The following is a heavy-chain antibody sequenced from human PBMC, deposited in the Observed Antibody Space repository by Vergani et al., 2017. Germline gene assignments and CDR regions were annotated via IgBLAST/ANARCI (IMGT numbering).Heavy chain of an antibody. Sequence: EVQLEESGGGLVLPGRSLRLSCVASGLTSAGYAMHWVGQAPGKGLEGVSGISWNSNSLGYADSVKGRFTISRDNAKNSLYLQMNSLRAEDTALYYCAKDFGTSSEGGWFDPWGQGTLVTVSS. CDR2: ISWNSNSL. V-gene: IGHV3-9*02. D-gene: IGHD6-6*01. J-gene: IGHJ5*02. CDR1: GLTSAGYA. CDR3: AKDFGTSSEGGWFDP.